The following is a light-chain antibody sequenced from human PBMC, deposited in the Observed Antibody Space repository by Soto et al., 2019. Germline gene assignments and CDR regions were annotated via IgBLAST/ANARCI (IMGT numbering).Light chain of an antibody. V-gene: IGLV1-47*01. CDR3: ATWDYGLNGHV. CDR1: SSNIGSHN. J-gene: IGLJ1*01. Sequence: QSVLTQPPSASGTPGQRIIISCSGSSSNIGSHNVYWYQHLPQTAPRLLIHRNDQRLSGVPDRFSASKSGTSVSLAIAGLRSEDEGDYYCATWDYGLNGHVFGTGTKVTVL. CDR2: RND.